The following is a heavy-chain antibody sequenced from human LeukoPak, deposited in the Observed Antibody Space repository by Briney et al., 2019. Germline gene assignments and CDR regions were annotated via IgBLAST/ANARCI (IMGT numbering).Heavy chain of an antibody. J-gene: IGHJ4*02. CDR2: ISGSGGST. Sequence: GGSLRLSCAASGFTFSSYAMSWVRQAPGKGLEWGSAISGSGGSTYYADSVKGRFTISRDNCKNTLYLQMNSLRAEGTAVYYCAKDDSSYSSSWFDYWGQGTLVTVSS. CDR3: AKDDSSYSSSWFDY. D-gene: IGHD6-13*01. CDR1: GFTFSSYA. V-gene: IGHV3-23*01.